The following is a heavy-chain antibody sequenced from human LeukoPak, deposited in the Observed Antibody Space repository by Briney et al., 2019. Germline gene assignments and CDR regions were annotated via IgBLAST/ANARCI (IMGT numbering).Heavy chain of an antibody. CDR3: ARIGGSTNSGSYWYYFDY. J-gene: IGHJ4*02. CDR2: INPNGGTT. D-gene: IGHD1-26*01. V-gene: IGHV1-46*01. Sequence: GASVKVSCKASGYTFTSYYIHWVRQAPGQGLEWMGVINPNGGTTSYPQKSQGRVTMTRDTSTDTVYMELSSLRSEDTAVYYCARIGGSTNSGSYWYYFDYWGQGTLVTVSS. CDR1: GYTFTSYY.